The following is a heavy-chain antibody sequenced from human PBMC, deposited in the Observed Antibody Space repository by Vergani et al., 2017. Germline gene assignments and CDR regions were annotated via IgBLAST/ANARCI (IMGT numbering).Heavy chain of an antibody. J-gene: IGHJ6*02. Sequence: QVQLQESGPGLVKPSQTLSLTCTVSGGSISSGSYYWSWIRQPAGKGLEWIGRIYTSGSTNYNPSLKSRVTVTVDTSKNQFSLKLSSVTTADTAVYYCAGVCNYDFWSGINGMDVWGQGTTVTVSS. D-gene: IGHD3-3*01. CDR2: IYTSGST. CDR1: GGSISSGSYY. V-gene: IGHV4-61*02. CDR3: AGVCNYDFWSGINGMDV.